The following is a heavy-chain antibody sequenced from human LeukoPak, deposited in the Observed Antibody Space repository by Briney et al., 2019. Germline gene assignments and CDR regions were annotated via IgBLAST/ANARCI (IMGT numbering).Heavy chain of an antibody. J-gene: IGHJ4*02. V-gene: IGHV4-59*08. Sequence: PSETLSLTCTVSGGSISSYYWSWIRQPPGKGLEWIGYIYYSGSTYYNPSLKSRVTISVDTSKNQFSLKLSSVTAADTAVYYCARHVRKTTVITFFDYWGQGTLVTVSS. CDR3: ARHVRKTTVITFFDY. D-gene: IGHD4-17*01. CDR2: IYYSGST. CDR1: GGSISSYY.